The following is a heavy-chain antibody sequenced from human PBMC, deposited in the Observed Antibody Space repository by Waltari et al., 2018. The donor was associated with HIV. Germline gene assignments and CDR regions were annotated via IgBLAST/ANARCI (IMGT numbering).Heavy chain of an antibody. D-gene: IGHD3-9*01. CDR3: VKDGPPVEKSDYFEL. J-gene: IGHJ4*02. Sequence: QAQLVESGGGVVQPGGSLRLSCAASGFNFRYSGMHWVRQTPGKGFEWSAVISDEGPKTFYADAVRGRFTISRDNSNNKLSLQMNSLRPEDAGIYYCVKDGPPVEKSDYFELWGQGTLVTVSS. V-gene: IGHV3-30*18. CDR2: ISDEGPKT. CDR1: GFNFRYSG.